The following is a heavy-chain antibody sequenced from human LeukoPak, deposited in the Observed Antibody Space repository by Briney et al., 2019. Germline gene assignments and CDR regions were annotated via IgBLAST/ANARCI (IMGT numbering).Heavy chain of an antibody. CDR2: ISSSGSTI. V-gene: IGHV3-48*03. CDR3: AREGIAAAGYYFDY. D-gene: IGHD6-13*01. CDR1: GFTFSSYE. J-gene: IGHJ4*02. Sequence: PGGSLRLSCAASGFTFSSYEMNWVRQAPGKGLEWVSYISSSGSTIYYADFVKGRFTISRDNAKNSLYLQMNSLRAEDTAVYYCAREGIAAAGYYFDYWGQGTLVTVSS.